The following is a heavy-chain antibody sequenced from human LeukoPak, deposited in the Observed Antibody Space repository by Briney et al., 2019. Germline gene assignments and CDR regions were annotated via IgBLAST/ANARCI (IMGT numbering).Heavy chain of an antibody. J-gene: IGHJ5*02. D-gene: IGHD1-1*01. Sequence: GGSLRLSCAASGFTFSSYAMHWGRQAPGKGLEYVSAISSNGGSTYYANSVKGRFTISRDNSKNTLYLQMGSLRAEDMAVYYCARGVQVPPYNWFDPWGQGTLVTVSS. V-gene: IGHV3-64*01. CDR1: GFTFSSYA. CDR3: ARGVQVPPYNWFDP. CDR2: ISSNGGST.